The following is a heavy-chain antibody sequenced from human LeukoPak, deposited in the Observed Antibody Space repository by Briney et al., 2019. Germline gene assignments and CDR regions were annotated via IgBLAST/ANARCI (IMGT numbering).Heavy chain of an antibody. J-gene: IGHJ4*02. D-gene: IGHD6-6*01. V-gene: IGHV3-7*01. Sequence: GGSLRLSCAASEFTFSNYDMHWVRQAPGKGLEWVANIKQDGSEKYYVDSVKGRFTISRDNAKNSLYLQMNSLRAEDTAVYYCAREYSSLYYFDYWGQGTLVTVSS. CDR1: EFTFSNYD. CDR2: IKQDGSEK. CDR3: AREYSSLYYFDY.